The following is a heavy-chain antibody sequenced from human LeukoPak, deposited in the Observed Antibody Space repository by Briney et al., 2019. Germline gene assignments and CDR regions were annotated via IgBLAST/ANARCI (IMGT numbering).Heavy chain of an antibody. CDR2: IWYEGSNK. Sequence: GTSLRLSCAASGFTFSTYGMHWVRQAPGKGLEWVAVIWYEGSNKYYADSVKGRFTISRDNSKNTLYLQMNSLRAEDTAVYYCAGDPPHDSSGYFAFDIWGQGTMVTVSS. CDR1: GFTFSTYG. CDR3: AGDPPHDSSGYFAFDI. D-gene: IGHD3-22*01. J-gene: IGHJ3*02. V-gene: IGHV3-33*01.